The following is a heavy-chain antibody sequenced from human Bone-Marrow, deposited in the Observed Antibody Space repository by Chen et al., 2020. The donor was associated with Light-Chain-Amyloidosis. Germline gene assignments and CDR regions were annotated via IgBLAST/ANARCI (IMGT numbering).Heavy chain of an antibody. CDR3: TTDIPRAGVDY. V-gene: IGHV3-15*01. CDR1: GFTFSNAW. Sequence: EVQLVVPGGGLVKPGGSLRLSCAASGFTFSNAWMSWVRQAPGKGLEWVGRIKSKTDGGTTDYAAPVKARVSSSREDSNNTLYLQMNSRKTEDTAVYSCTTDIPRAGVDYWGQGTLVTVSS. D-gene: IGHD1-26*01. CDR2: IKSKTDGGTT. J-gene: IGHJ4*02.